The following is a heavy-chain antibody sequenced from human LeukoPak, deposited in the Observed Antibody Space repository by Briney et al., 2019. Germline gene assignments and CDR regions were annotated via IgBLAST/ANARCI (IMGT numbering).Heavy chain of an antibody. J-gene: IGHJ6*02. V-gene: IGHV4-34*01. Sequence: SETLSLTCAVYGGSFSGYYWSRIRRPPGKGLEWIGEINHSGSTNYNPSLKSRVTISEDTSKNQFSLKLSSVTAADTAVYYCARTTAAYYYYYGMDVWGQGTTVTVSS. CDR1: GGSFSGYY. D-gene: IGHD2-2*01. CDR2: INHSGST. CDR3: ARTTAAYYYYYGMDV.